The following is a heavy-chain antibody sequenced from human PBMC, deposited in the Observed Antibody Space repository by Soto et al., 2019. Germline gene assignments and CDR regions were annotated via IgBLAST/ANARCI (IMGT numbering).Heavy chain of an antibody. Sequence: EVHLLESGGGLVQPGGSLRLSCAASGFTFSNHAMSWVRQTPGEGLEWVSGISFSGDNTYYADSVRGRFTVSRDNSKSTLYLQMNSQRAEDTAVYYCAKRSTLFGVNKVSPDADYWGQGTLVTVSS. CDR1: GFTFSNHA. V-gene: IGHV3-23*01. J-gene: IGHJ4*02. CDR3: AKRSTLFGVNKVSPDADY. CDR2: ISFSGDNT. D-gene: IGHD3-3*01.